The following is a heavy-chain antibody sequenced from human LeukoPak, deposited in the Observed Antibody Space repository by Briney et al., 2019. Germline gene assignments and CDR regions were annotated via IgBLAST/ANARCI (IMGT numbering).Heavy chain of an antibody. CDR1: GGTFSSYA. D-gene: IGHD5-18*01. V-gene: IGHV1-69*13. J-gene: IGHJ6*02. CDR3: ARERSRVGTAISSTPHYGMDV. CDR2: IIPIFGTA. Sequence: SVKVSCKASGGTFSSYAISWVRQAPGQGLEWMGGIIPIFGTANYAQKFQGRVTITADESTSTAYMELSSLRSEDTAVYYCARERSRVGTAISSTPHYGMDVWGQGTTVTVSS.